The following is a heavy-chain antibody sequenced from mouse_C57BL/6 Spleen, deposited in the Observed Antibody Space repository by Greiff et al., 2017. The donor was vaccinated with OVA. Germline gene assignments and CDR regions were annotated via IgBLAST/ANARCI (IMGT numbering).Heavy chain of an antibody. CDR1: GYTFTSYW. J-gene: IGHJ3*01. V-gene: IGHV1-52*01. CDR3: ARPYGNPPWFAY. CDR2: IDPSDSET. D-gene: IGHD2-1*01. Sequence: VQLQQPGAELVRPGSSVKLSCKASGYTFTSYWMHWVKQRPIQGLEWIGNIDPSDSETHCNQKFKDKATLTVDKSSSTAYMQLSSLTSEDSAVYYCARPYGNPPWFAYWGQGTLVTVSA.